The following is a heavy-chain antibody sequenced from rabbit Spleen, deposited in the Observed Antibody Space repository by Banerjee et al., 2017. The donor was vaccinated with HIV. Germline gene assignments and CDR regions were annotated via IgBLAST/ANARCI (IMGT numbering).Heavy chain of an antibody. CDR2: IDAGSSGFT. CDR1: GFSLTSSDY. Sequence: QSLEESGGDLVKPGASLTLTCTASGFSLTSSDYMCWVRQAPGMGLEWIACIDAGSSGFTYHASWAEGRFTISKTSSTTVTLQMTSLTAADTATYFCARDTSSSFSSYGMDLWGQGTLVTVS. CDR3: ARDTSSSFSSYGMDL. V-gene: IGHV1S40*01. D-gene: IGHD1-1*01. J-gene: IGHJ6*01.